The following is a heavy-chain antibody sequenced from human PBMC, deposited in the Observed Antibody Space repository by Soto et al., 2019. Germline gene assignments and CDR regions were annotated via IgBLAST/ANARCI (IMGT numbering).Heavy chain of an antibody. CDR1: GGSISSGGYY. CDR2: IYYSGST. V-gene: IGHV4-61*08. CDR3: ASISNCTNGVCPHYYFDY. J-gene: IGHJ4*02. D-gene: IGHD2-8*01. Sequence: PSETLSLTCTVSGGSISSGGYYWSWIRQHPGKGLEWIGYIYYSGSTYYNPSLKSRVTISVDTSKNQFSLKLSSVTAADTAVYYCASISNCTNGVCPHYYFDYWGQGTLVTVSS.